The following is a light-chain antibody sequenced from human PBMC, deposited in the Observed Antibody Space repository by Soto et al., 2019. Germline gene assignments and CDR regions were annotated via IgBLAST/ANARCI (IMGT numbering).Light chain of an antibody. CDR1: QSVLYSSNNKNY. CDR3: QQYYSTPLT. V-gene: IGKV4-1*01. Sequence: DIVMTQSPDSLAVSLGERATINCKSSQSVLYSSNNKNYLAWYQQKPGQPPKLLIYWASTRESGVPDRFSGSGSGTDLTLTISSLQAEDVAVYYCQQYYSTPLTFGPGTKVDTK. J-gene: IGKJ3*01. CDR2: WAS.